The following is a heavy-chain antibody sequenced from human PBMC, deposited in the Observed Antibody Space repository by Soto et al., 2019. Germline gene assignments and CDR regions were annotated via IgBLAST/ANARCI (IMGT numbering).Heavy chain of an antibody. V-gene: IGHV3-11*01. CDR2: ITSRGASK. J-gene: IGHJ4*02. CDR1: GFTFSDYY. Sequence: GGSLRLSCAASGFTFSDYYMSWMRQAPGKGLEWVAYITSRGASKYYADSVKGRFTISRDNAKNSLFLEMSGLRPEDTGVYYCVREVPTSAYWGQGTLVTV. CDR3: VREVPTSAY.